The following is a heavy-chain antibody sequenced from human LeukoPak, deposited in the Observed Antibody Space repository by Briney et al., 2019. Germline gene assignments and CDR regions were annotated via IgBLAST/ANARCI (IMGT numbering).Heavy chain of an antibody. Sequence: ASVKVSCKASGGTFSSYAISWVRQAPGQGLEWMGWINPNSGGTNYAQKFQGRVTMTRDTSISTAYMELSRLRSDDTAVYYCARAFIQNWFDPWGQGTLVTVSS. V-gene: IGHV1-2*02. D-gene: IGHD3-16*01. CDR3: ARAFIQNWFDP. CDR2: INPNSGGT. J-gene: IGHJ5*02. CDR1: GGTFSSYA.